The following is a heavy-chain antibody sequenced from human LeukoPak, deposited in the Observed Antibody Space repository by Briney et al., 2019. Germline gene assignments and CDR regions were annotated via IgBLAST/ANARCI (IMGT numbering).Heavy chain of an antibody. V-gene: IGHV1-18*01. J-gene: IGHJ4*02. D-gene: IGHD6-13*01. CDR1: GYTFTSYG. Sequence: ASLKVSCKTSGYTFTSYGISWLRQAPGQGLEWMGWISAHKGDTDYAQKFQGRLTVTRDTSTSTAYMELRSLRSDDTAVYYCARDGSSWSRPFDYWGQGTLVTVSS. CDR3: ARDGSSWSRPFDY. CDR2: ISAHKGDT.